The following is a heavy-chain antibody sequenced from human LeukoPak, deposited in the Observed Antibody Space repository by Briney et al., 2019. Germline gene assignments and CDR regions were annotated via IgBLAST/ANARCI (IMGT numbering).Heavy chain of an antibody. Sequence: PGGSLRLSCAGSGFTFSSYSMNWVRQAPGKGLEWVSSIYARNTYIYYTDSLKGRFTISRDDAKNSLYLQMNSLRAEDTAVYYCARVSRIAYSSSWSLDFWGQGTLVTVSS. CDR2: IYARNTYI. D-gene: IGHD6-13*01. V-gene: IGHV3-21*01. CDR3: ARVSRIAYSSSWSLDF. CDR1: GFTFSSYS. J-gene: IGHJ4*02.